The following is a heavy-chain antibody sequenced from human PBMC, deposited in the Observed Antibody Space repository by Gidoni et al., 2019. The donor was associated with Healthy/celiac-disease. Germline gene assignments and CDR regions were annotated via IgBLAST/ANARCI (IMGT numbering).Heavy chain of an antibody. CDR1: GGTFSSYI. Sequence: QVQLVQSGAEVKKPGSSVKVSCKASGGTFSSYIISWVRQAPGQGLEWMGRIIPILGIANYAQKFQGRVTITADKSTSTAYMELSSLRSEDTAVYYCASTYCSSTSCYTGGLIYYYYYGMDVWGQGTTVTVSS. D-gene: IGHD2-2*02. CDR3: ASTYCSSTSCYTGGLIYYYYYGMDV. CDR2: IIPILGIA. J-gene: IGHJ6*02. V-gene: IGHV1-69*02.